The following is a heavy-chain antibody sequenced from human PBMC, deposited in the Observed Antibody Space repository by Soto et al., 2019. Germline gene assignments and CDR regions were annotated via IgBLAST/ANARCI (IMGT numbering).Heavy chain of an antibody. J-gene: IGHJ4*02. V-gene: IGHV1-8*01. CDR3: ARGLRIVVANEYYFDY. Sequence: QVQLVQSGAEVKKPGASVKVSCKASGYTFTSYDINWVRQATGQGLEWMGWMNPNSGNTGYAQKFQGRVTMTRNTSISTAYMELSSLRSEDTAVYYCARGLRIVVANEYYFDYWGQGTLVTVSS. D-gene: IGHD3-22*01. CDR2: MNPNSGNT. CDR1: GYTFTSYD.